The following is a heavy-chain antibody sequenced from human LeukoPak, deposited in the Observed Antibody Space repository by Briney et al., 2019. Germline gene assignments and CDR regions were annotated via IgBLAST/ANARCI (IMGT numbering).Heavy chain of an antibody. D-gene: IGHD2-2*03. J-gene: IGHJ2*01. CDR3: ARGGAFGYCSSTSCFSSWPNWYFDL. Sequence: SETLSLTCAVSGGSFSGYYWSWIRQPPGKGLEWIGEINHSGSTNYNPSLKSRVTISVDTSKNQFSLKLSSVTAADTAVYYCARGGAFGYCSSTSCFSSWPNWYFDLWGRGTPVTVSS. CDR1: GGSFSGYY. CDR2: INHSGST. V-gene: IGHV4-34*01.